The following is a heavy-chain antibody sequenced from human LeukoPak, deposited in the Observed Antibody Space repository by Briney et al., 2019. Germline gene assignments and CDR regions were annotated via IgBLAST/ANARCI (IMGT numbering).Heavy chain of an antibody. Sequence: GGSLRLSCAASGFTFSSYSMNWVRQAPGKGLEWVANIKEDGSAKYYVGSVKGRFTISRDNARNSLYLQMNSLRPEDTAVYYCARGGVYFDYWGQGTLVTVSS. V-gene: IGHV3-7*01. J-gene: IGHJ4*02. CDR2: IKEDGSAK. CDR1: GFTFSSYS. D-gene: IGHD2-8*01. CDR3: ARGGVYFDY.